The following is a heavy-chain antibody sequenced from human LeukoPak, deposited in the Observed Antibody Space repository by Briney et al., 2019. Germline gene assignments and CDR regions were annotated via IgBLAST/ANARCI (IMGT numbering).Heavy chain of an antibody. CDR1: GGSFSGYY. CDR3: ASTLPYYYYYMDV. J-gene: IGHJ6*03. CDR2: INHSGST. D-gene: IGHD3-10*01. Sequence: SETLSLTCTVYGGSFSGYYWSWIRQPPGKGLEWIGEINHSGSTNYNPSLKSRVTISVDTSKNQFSLKLSSVTAADTAVYYCASTLPYYYYYMDVWGKGTTVTISS. V-gene: IGHV4-34*01.